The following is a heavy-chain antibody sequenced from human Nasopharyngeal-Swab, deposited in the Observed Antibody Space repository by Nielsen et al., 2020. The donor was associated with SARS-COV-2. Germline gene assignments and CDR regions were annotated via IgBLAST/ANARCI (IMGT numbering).Heavy chain of an antibody. CDR1: GFTFSSYD. V-gene: IGHV3-30*18. J-gene: IGHJ3*02. CDR3: AKGGGTTGTVGLDI. Sequence: GRSLRLSCAASGFTFSSYDMHWVRQAPGKGLEWVAVISYDGSNKYYADSVKGRFTISRDNSKNTLYLQMNSLRAEDTAVYYCAKGGGTTGTVGLDIWGQGTMVTVSS. CDR2: ISYDGSNK. D-gene: IGHD1-1*01.